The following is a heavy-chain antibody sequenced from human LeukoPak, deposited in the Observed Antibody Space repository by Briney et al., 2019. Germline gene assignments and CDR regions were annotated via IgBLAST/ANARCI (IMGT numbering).Heavy chain of an antibody. V-gene: IGHV1-2*06. J-gene: IGHJ5*02. CDR3: ARVFPGRFFCSSTSGDSNWFAP. Sequence: ASVKVSCKASGYTFSTYPINWVRQAPGQGLEWMGRINPNSGGTNYAQKFQGRVTMTRDTSISTAYMELSRLRSDDTAVYYCARVFPGRFFCSSTSGDSNWFAPGGKETLVTVS. D-gene: IGHD2-2*01. CDR1: GYTFSTYP. CDR2: INPNSGGT.